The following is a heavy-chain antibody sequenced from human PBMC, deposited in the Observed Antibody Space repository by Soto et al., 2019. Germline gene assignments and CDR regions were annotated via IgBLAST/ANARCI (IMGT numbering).Heavy chain of an antibody. V-gene: IGHV4-30-2*01. CDR1: GGSISSGGYS. D-gene: IGHD5-12*01. J-gene: IGHJ4*02. CDR3: ARGADIVAGGFDY. Sequence: PSETLSLTCAVSGGSISSGGYSWSWIRQPPGKGLEWIGYIYHSGSTYYNPSLKSRVTISVVRSKNQFSLKLSSVTAADTAVYYCARGADIVAGGFDYWGQGTLVTVSS. CDR2: IYHSGST.